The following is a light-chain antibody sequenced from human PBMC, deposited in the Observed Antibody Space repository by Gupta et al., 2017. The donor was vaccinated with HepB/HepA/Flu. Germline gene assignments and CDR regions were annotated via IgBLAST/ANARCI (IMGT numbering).Light chain of an antibody. V-gene: IGKV3-15*01. CDR3: QQYNNWPRT. CDR1: QSVSSN. Sequence: EIVMTQSPATLSVSPGERATLPCSASQSVSSNLAWYQQKPGQAPRLLIYGASTRATGIPARFSGSGSGTEFTLNISSLQSEDFGIYYCQQYNNWPRTFGQGTKVEIK. J-gene: IGKJ1*01. CDR2: GAS.